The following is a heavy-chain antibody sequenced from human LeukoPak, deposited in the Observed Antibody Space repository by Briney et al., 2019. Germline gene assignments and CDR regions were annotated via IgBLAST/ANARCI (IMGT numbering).Heavy chain of an antibody. Sequence: PGRSLRLSCAASGFTFSSYAMHWVRQAPGKGLEWVAVISYDGSNKYYADSVKGRFTISRGNSKNTLYLQMNSLRAEDTAVYYCARDAYYDFWSGYPRYYMDVWGKGTTVTVSS. CDR2: ISYDGSNK. CDR3: ARDAYYDFWSGYPRYYMDV. J-gene: IGHJ6*03. V-gene: IGHV3-30*01. D-gene: IGHD3-3*01. CDR1: GFTFSSYA.